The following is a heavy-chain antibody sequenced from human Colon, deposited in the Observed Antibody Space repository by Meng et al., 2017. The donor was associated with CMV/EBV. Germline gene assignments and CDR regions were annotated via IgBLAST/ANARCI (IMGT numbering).Heavy chain of an antibody. V-gene: IGHV3-72*01. J-gene: IGHJ4*02. D-gene: IGHD2-21*01. CDR1: HY. Sequence: HYVSGVRQTPEKGLEWVGRSGCKFNNNNKECVASVKGRFIISRDDSKNSVFLQMNSLKTEDTAMYYCVKDAYSGSGYYDYWGQGTLVTVSS. CDR3: VKDAYSGSGYYDY. CDR2: SGCKFNNNNK.